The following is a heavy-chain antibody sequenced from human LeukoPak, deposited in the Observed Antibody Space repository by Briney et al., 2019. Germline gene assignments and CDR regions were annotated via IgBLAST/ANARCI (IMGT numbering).Heavy chain of an antibody. CDR2: IQRDGSDN. Sequence: GWSLRLSCVASGFTFSQYWMTWVRQAPGKGLEWVANIQRDGSDNNYVDSVKGRFTISRDNSKNTLYLQMNSLRAEDTAVYYCARRATTVTTFYYYGMDVWGQGTTVTVSS. V-gene: IGHV3-7*01. J-gene: IGHJ6*02. CDR3: ARRATTVTTFYYYGMDV. CDR1: GFTFSQYW. D-gene: IGHD4-17*01.